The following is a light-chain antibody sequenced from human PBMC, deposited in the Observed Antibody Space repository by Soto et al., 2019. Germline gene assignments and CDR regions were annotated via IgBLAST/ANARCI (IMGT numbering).Light chain of an antibody. Sequence: QSVLTQPRSVSGSPGQSVTISCTGTSSDVGGYIYVSWYQQHPGKAPKLMIYDVSKRPSGVPDRFSGSKSGNTASLTISGLQAEDEADYYCCSYAGSYTPHVVFGGGTKLTVL. CDR2: DVS. CDR3: CSYAGSYTPHVV. J-gene: IGLJ2*01. V-gene: IGLV2-11*01. CDR1: SSDVGGYIY.